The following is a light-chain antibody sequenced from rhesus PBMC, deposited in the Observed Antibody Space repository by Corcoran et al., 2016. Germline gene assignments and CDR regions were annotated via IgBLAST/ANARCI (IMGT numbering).Light chain of an antibody. Sequence: DIQLTQSPSSLSASVGDRVTITCRASQGINSYLAWYQQKSGKAPKLLIYDSSNLQSGVPSRFSGSGSWTAFTLTISSLQPKDFATYYCQQRNSYPWTFGQGTKVEIK. CDR1: QGINSY. CDR3: QQRNSYPWT. J-gene: IGKJ1*01. V-gene: IGKV1-38*01. CDR2: DSS.